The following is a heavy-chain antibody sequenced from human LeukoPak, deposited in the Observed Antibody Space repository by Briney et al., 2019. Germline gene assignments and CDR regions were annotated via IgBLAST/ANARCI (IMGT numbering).Heavy chain of an antibody. V-gene: IGHV3-9*03. D-gene: IGHD3-10*01. J-gene: IGHJ4*02. CDR2: ISWNSGSI. Sequence: PGGSLRLSCAASGFTFDDYAMHWVRQAPGKGLEWVSGISWNSGSIGYADSVKGRFTISRDNAKNSLYLQMNSLRAEDMALYYCAKERYYGSGSFDYWGQGTLVTVSS. CDR1: GFTFDDYA. CDR3: AKERYYGSGSFDY.